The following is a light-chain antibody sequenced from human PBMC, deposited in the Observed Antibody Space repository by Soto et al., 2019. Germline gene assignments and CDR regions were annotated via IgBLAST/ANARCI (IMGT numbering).Light chain of an antibody. Sequence: EVVLTQSPVILSLSPGERATLSCRASQSVGNFLTWYQQKPGQAPRLLIYDASTRATGIPARFSGSGSGTDFTLTITRLEPEDSAVYFCQQYGSSPWTFGQGTKVDIK. CDR1: QSVGNF. CDR2: DAS. V-gene: IGKV3-20*01. J-gene: IGKJ1*01. CDR3: QQYGSSPWT.